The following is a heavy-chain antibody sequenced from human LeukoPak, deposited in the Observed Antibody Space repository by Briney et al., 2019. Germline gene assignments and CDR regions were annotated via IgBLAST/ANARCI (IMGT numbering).Heavy chain of an antibody. CDR3: ARVTVAKVFDY. CDR2: LPPDELDI. Sequence: GGSLRLSCAASGFTFTNYWMHWVRQAPGMGLVWVSRLPPDELDIIYADSVKGRFTISRDNAKNTLYLQMNSLRAEDTAVYYCARVTVAKVFDYWGQGTLVTVSS. CDR1: GFTFTNYW. J-gene: IGHJ4*02. D-gene: IGHD4-23*01. V-gene: IGHV3-74*01.